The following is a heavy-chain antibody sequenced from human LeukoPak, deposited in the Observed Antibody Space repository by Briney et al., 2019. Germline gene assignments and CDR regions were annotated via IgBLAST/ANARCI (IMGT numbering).Heavy chain of an antibody. V-gene: IGHV1-18*01. CDR1: GYTFTSYG. D-gene: IGHD3-22*01. Sequence: GASVKVSCKASGYTFTSYGISWVRPAPGQGLEWMGWISAYNGNTNYAQKLQGRVTMTTDTSTSTAYMELRSLRYEDTAVYYCARGRGYDRTGYVYYFDFWGQGTLVTVSS. CDR3: ARGRGYDRTGYVYYFDF. J-gene: IGHJ4*02. CDR2: ISAYNGNT.